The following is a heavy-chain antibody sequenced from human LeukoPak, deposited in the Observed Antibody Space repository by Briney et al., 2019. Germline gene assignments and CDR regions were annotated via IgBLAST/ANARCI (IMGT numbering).Heavy chain of an antibody. CDR3: ARRWNYGRNYYIDV. CDR1: GGSFSNCY. J-gene: IGHJ6*03. D-gene: IGHD1-7*01. V-gene: IGHV4-34*01. Sequence: LETLSLTCAVYGGSFSNCYWSWIRQPPGKGLEWIGEINDSGRTNYNPSLMSRVTVSVDTSKKQFSLRLTSVTATDTAVYYCARRWNYGRNYYIDVWGKGATVSVSS. CDR2: INDSGRT.